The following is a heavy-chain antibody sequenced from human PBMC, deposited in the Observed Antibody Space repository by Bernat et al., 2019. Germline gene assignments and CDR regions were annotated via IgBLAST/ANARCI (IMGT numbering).Heavy chain of an antibody. CDR1: GFTFSNAW. Sequence: EVQLVESGGGLVKPGGSLRLSCAASGFTFSNAWMNWVRQAPGKGLEWVGRIKSKTDGGTTDYAAPVKGRFTSSRDDSKNTLYLQMNSLKTEDTAVYYCTTESVWGSYRPMGGFDYWGQGTLVTVSS. CDR2: IKSKTDGGTT. D-gene: IGHD3-16*02. V-gene: IGHV3-15*07. CDR3: TTESVWGSYRPMGGFDY. J-gene: IGHJ4*02.